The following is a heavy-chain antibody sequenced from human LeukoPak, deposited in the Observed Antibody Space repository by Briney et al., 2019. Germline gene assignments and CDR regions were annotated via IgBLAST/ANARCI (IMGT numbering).Heavy chain of an antibody. CDR1: GGSISSGCYY. Sequence: SQTLSLTCTVSGGSISSGCYYWSWIRQHPGKGLEWIGHIYYSGSTYYNPSLKSRVTISVDTSKNQFSLKLSSVTAADTAVYYCARVNSSSSGFYYYYYMDVWGKGTTVTVSS. CDR2: IYYSGST. CDR3: ARVNSSSSGFYYYYYMDV. V-gene: IGHV4-31*03. D-gene: IGHD6-6*01. J-gene: IGHJ6*03.